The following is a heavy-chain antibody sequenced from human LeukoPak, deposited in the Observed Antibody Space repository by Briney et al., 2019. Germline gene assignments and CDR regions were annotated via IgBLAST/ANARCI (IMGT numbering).Heavy chain of an antibody. CDR2: ISSSTSYI. CDR3: ARDGGGSSSSRPRFDY. J-gene: IGHJ4*02. V-gene: IGHV3-21*01. CDR1: GFTFSSYS. Sequence: GGSLRLSCAASGFTFSSYSMNWVRQAPGKGLEWVSFISSSTSYISYADSVKGRFTISRDNAKNSLYLQMNSLRAEDTAVYYCARDGGGSSSSRPRFDYWGQGTLVTVSS. D-gene: IGHD6-13*01.